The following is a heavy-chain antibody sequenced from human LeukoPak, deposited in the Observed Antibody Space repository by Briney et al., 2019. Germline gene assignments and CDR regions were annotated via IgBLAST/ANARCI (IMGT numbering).Heavy chain of an antibody. Sequence: GGSLRLSCTASGFTFGDYAMTWVRQAPGKGLEWVGFIRIKPYGGTTVYAASVKGRFTISRDDSKSIAYLQMNSLKTEDTAVYYCTRDRGSSSWYGTDAFDIWGRGTMVTVSS. CDR2: IRIKPYGGTT. J-gene: IGHJ3*02. V-gene: IGHV3-49*04. CDR3: TRDRGSSSWYGTDAFDI. D-gene: IGHD6-13*01. CDR1: GFTFGDYA.